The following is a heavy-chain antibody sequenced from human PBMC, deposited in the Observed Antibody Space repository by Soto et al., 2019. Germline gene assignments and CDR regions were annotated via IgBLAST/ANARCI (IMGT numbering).Heavy chain of an antibody. CDR1: GYTFTSYA. Sequence: QVQLVQSGAEVKKPGASVKVSCKASGYTFTSYAMHWVRQAPGQRLEWMGWINAGNGNTKYSQKFQGRVTITRDTSASTAYMELSRLRSEDTAVYYCAGSIVVVTAADYWGQGTLVTVSS. CDR2: INAGNGNT. V-gene: IGHV1-3*01. D-gene: IGHD2-21*02. J-gene: IGHJ4*02. CDR3: AGSIVVVTAADY.